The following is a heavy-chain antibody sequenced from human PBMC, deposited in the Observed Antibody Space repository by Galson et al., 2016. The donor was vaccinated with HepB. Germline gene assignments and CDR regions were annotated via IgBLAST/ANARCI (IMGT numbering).Heavy chain of an antibody. CDR3: ARELDHSFYFDY. D-gene: IGHD1-14*01. V-gene: IGHV1-46*02. J-gene: IGHJ4*02. CDR1: GYTFNTYN. CDR2: IKPSGGNT. Sequence: SVKVSCKASGYTFNTYNMHWVRQAPGQGLEWMGIIKPSGGNTIYAQKFQDRITMTRDTSTSTVYMELISLRSEDPAVYYCARELDHSFYFDYWGQGTLPTVSS.